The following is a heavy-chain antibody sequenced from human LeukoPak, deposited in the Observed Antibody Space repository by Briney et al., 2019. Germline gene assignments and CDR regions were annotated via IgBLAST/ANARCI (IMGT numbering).Heavy chain of an antibody. J-gene: IGHJ4*02. D-gene: IGHD2-2*01. Sequence: ASVKVSCKASGYTFTCYYMHWVRQAPGQGLEWMGWINPNSGGTNYAQKFQGRVTMTRDTSISTAYMELSRLRSDDTAVYYCARFYCSSTSCYYYFDYWGQGTLVTVSS. CDR3: ARFYCSSTSCYYYFDY. CDR2: INPNSGGT. V-gene: IGHV1-2*02. CDR1: GYTFTCYY.